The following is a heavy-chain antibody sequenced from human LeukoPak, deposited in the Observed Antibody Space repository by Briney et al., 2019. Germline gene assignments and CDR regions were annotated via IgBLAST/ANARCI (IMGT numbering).Heavy chain of an antibody. CDR3: VRAENGMDV. V-gene: IGHV3-53*01. CDR1: GFILSSRY. Sequence: PGGSLRLSCATSGFILSSRYMSWVRQAPGKGLEWVSAIYSGVGTNYADSVKGRFTISRDNSRNTLYLQMNSLRAEDTAVYYCVRAENGMDVWGRGTAVTVS. J-gene: IGHJ6*02. CDR2: IYSGVGT.